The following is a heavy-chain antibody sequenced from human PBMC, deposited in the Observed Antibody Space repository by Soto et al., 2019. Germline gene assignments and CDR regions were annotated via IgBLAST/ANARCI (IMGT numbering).Heavy chain of an antibody. CDR1: GFTFSSYG. Sequence: GGSLRLSCSASGFTFSSYGMHWVCQAQGKGLEWVAVISYDGSNKYYADSVKGRFTISRDNSKNTLYLQMNSLRAEDTAVYYCAKELYYDSSGYYYYYYYGMDVWGQGTTVTVSS. CDR3: AKELYYDSSGYYYYYYYGMDV. V-gene: IGHV3-30*18. J-gene: IGHJ6*02. CDR2: ISYDGSNK. D-gene: IGHD3-22*01.